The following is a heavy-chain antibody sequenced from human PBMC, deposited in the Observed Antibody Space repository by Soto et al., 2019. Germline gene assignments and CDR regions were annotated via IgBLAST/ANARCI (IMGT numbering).Heavy chain of an antibody. V-gene: IGHV4-59*13. D-gene: IGHD3-16*01. CDR3: ASVTFGGVVLAH. J-gene: IGHJ4*02. CDR2: IYFNGNT. CDR1: SASFSKYY. Sequence: PSETLSLTCTGSSASFSKYYWTWIRQPPGKGLEWIGYIYFNGNTNYNPSLKRRVTISVDTSKKQISLNLTSVTDADTAVYFCASVTFGGVVLAHWGQGTLVTVSS.